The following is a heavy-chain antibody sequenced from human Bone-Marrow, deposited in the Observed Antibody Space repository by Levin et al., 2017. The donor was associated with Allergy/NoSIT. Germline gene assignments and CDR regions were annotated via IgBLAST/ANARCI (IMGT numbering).Heavy chain of an antibody. D-gene: IGHD3-3*01. CDR2: IYWNDEK. V-gene: IGHV2-5*04. Sequence: QTLSLTCTFSGFSLTTSEVGVGWIRQSPGEALEWLALIYWNDEKRYRPSLQRRLTINKDTSKNQVVLIMTDMDSVDTGTYYCVQHHLRPYDFWSGPTWGQGTLVTVSS. CDR3: VQHHLRPYDFWSGPT. CDR1: GFSLTTSEVG. J-gene: IGHJ5*02.